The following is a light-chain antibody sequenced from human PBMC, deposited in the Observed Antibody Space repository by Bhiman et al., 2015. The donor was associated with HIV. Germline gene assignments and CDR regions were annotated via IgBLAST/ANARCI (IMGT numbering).Light chain of an antibody. CDR1: ALPKQY. Sequence: SYELTRPPSVSVSPGQTARITCSGDALPKQYAYWYQQKPGQAPVLVIYKDSERPSGIPERFSGSSSGTTVTLTISGVQAEDEADYYCQSADNSGTYKVVFGGGTKLTVL. CDR2: KDS. J-gene: IGLJ2*01. V-gene: IGLV3-25*03. CDR3: QSADNSGTYKVV.